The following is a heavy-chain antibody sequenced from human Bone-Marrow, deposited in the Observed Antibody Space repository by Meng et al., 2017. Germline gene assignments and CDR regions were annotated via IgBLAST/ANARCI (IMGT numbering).Heavy chain of an antibody. CDR1: GGSISSSN. D-gene: IGHD3-10*01. V-gene: IGHV3-21*01. J-gene: IGHJ6*02. CDR3: ARMGFGELLSPYGMDV. CDR2: ISSSSSYI. Sequence: ETLSLTCAVSGGSISSSNWWSWVRQPPGKGLEWVSSISSSSSYIYYADSVKGRFTISRDNAKNSLYLQMNSLRAEDTAVYYCARMGFGELLSPYGMDVWGQGTTVTVSS.